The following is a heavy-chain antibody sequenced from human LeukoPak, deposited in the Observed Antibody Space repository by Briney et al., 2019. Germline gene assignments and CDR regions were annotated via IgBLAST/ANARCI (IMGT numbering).Heavy chain of an antibody. V-gene: IGHV4-61*02. CDR3: ARDRLGCSGGSCYSSFDI. CDR2: ISSSGST. Sequence: SETLSLTCTVSGDSISSGDYYWSWIRQPAGKGLEWIGRISSSGSTNYNPSLKSRVTISVDKSKNQFSLKLSSVTAADTAVYYCARDRLGCSGGSCYSSFDIWGQGTMVTVSS. J-gene: IGHJ3*02. CDR1: GDSISSGDYY. D-gene: IGHD2-15*01.